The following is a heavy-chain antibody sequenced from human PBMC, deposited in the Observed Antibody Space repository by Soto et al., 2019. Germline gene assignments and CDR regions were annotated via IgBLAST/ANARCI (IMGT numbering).Heavy chain of an antibody. CDR1: EFTFSSYS. V-gene: IGHV3-48*01. CDR2: ISSSSRTI. D-gene: IGHD1-20*01. Sequence: EVQLVESGGGLVQPGGSLRLSCAASEFTFSSYSMNWVRQAPGKGLEWVSYISSSSRTIYYTDSVKGRFTISRDNAKNSLYLQMNSLRAEDTAVYYCARDKGISPLDYWGQGTLVTVSS. CDR3: ARDKGISPLDY. J-gene: IGHJ4*02.